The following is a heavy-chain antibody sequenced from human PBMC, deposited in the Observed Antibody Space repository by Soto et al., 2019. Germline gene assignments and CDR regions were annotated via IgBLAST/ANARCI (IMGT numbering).Heavy chain of an antibody. J-gene: IGHJ4*02. CDR2: INPNSGGT. Sequence: QVQLVQSGAEVKKPGASVKVSCKASGYTFTGYYMHWVRQAPGHGLEWMGWINPNSGGTNYAQKFQGWVTMTRDTSISTPYTELSRLRSDDTAVYYCARGGLRFLAWSKELLDYWCQGTLLTVSS. D-gene: IGHD3-3*01. V-gene: IGHV1-2*04. CDR1: GYTFTGYY. CDR3: ARGGLRFLAWSKELLDY.